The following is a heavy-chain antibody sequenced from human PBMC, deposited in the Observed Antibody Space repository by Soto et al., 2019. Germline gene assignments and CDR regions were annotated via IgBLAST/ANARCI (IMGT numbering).Heavy chain of an antibody. Sequence: QVQLQESGPGLVKASQTLSLICSVSGESISSGGYYWSWIRHHPGKGLEWIGYIYDSESAYYNPSLKSRVTISMDTAKNHFAMKLSSVTAADTAVYYWSRASSSSSAADYWGQGTLSTVSS. CDR2: IYDSESA. CDR3: SRASSSSSAADY. J-gene: IGHJ4*02. D-gene: IGHD6-6*01. V-gene: IGHV4-31*03. CDR1: GESISSGGYY.